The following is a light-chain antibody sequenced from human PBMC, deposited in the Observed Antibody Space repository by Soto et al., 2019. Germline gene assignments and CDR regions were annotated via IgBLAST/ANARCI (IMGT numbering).Light chain of an antibody. J-gene: IGLJ1*01. Sequence: QSVLTQPASVSGSPGQSITISCTGTNNDVGGYNYVSWYQQHPDKAPKLMIYDVTNRPSGVSNRFSGSKSGNTASLTISGLQAEDEADYHCSSYTSSGTLVFGTGTKLTVL. CDR1: NNDVGGYNY. V-gene: IGLV2-14*03. CDR2: DVT. CDR3: SSYTSSGTLV.